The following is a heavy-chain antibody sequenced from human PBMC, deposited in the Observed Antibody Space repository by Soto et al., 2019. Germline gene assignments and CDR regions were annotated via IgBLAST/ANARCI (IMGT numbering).Heavy chain of an antibody. D-gene: IGHD2-15*01. V-gene: IGHV4-31*03. CDR1: GGSISSGGYY. CDR3: ARENCSGGSCYNYYYYMDV. CDR2: IYYSGST. J-gene: IGHJ6*03. Sequence: PSETLSLTYTVSGGSISSGGYYWSWIRQHPGKGLEWIGYIYYSGSTYYNPSLKSRVTISVDTSKNQFSLKLSSVTAADTAVYYCARENCSGGSCYNYYYYMDVWGKGTTVTVSS.